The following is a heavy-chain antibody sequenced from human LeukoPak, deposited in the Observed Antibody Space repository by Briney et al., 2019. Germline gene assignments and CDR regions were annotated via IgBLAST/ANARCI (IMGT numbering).Heavy chain of an antibody. CDR2: INHSGST. D-gene: IGHD3-16*02. V-gene: IGHV4-34*01. CDR1: GGSFSGYY. CDR3: AGLAGFGDDYVWGSYHFDY. Sequence: SETLSLTCAVYGGSFSGYYWSWIRQPPGNGLEWIGEINHSGSTNYNPSLKSRVTISVDTSKNQFSLKLSSVTAADTAVYYCAGLAGFGDDYVWGSYHFDYWGQGTLVAVSS. J-gene: IGHJ4*02.